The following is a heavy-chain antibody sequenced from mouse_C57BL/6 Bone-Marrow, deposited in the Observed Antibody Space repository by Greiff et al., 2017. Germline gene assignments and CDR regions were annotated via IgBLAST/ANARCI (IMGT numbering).Heavy chain of an antibody. V-gene: IGHV1-52*01. CDR2: IDPSDSET. CDR3: ARDFYYYGTWYFDV. J-gene: IGHJ1*03. CDR1: GYTFTSYW. D-gene: IGHD1-1*01. Sequence: QVQLKQPGAELVRPGSSVKLSCKASGYTFTSYWMHWVKQRPIQGLEWIGNIDPSDSETHYNHKFKDKATLTVDKSSSTAYMQLSSLTSEDSAVYYCARDFYYYGTWYFDVWGTGTTVTVSS.